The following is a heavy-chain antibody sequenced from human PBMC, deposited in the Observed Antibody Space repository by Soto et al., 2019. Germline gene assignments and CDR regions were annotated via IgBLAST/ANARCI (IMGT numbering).Heavy chain of an antibody. V-gene: IGHV3-23*01. Sequence: VQLLESGGGLVQRGGSLRLSCAASGFPFSSYVMRWVRQAPGKGLEWGSGISGGGSNTFYADSVKGRFTISRDNSKNTLLLQMNSLGAEDTAVYYCAKDSNKYSSSLRGRYFDYWGQGIGVTVSS. J-gene: IGHJ4*02. CDR3: AKDSNKYSSSLRGRYFDY. CDR1: GFPFSSYV. D-gene: IGHD4-4*01. CDR2: ISGGGSNT.